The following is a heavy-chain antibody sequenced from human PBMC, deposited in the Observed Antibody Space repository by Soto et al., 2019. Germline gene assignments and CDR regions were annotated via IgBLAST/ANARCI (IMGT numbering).Heavy chain of an antibody. J-gene: IGHJ3*02. CDR3: AKNPLGYCSGGSCYGI. Sequence: GGSLRLSCAASGFTFSIYAMSWVLQAPGKGLEWVSAISGSGGSTYYADSVKGRFTISRDNSKNTLYLQMNSLRAEDTAVYYCAKNPLGYCSGGSCYGIWGQGTMVTVSS. CDR1: GFTFSIYA. CDR2: ISGSGGST. D-gene: IGHD2-15*01. V-gene: IGHV3-23*01.